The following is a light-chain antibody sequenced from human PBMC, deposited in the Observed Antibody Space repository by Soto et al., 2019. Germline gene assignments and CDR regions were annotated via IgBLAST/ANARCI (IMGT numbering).Light chain of an antibody. J-gene: IGKJ3*01. CDR1: QSVGRN. CDR2: AAS. V-gene: IGKV3-15*01. CDR3: QEYSEWPLFT. Sequence: EIVVTQSPGILSVSPGDRATLSCRASQSVGRNLAWYHQKPGQAHTLLIYAASTRATGLPARFSGSGSGTDFTLTISSLQSEDFAVYYCQEYSEWPLFTFGPGTRVDIK.